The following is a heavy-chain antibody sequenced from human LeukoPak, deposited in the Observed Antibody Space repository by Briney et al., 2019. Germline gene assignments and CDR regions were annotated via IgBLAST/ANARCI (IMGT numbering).Heavy chain of an antibody. J-gene: IGHJ4*02. Sequence: SVKVSCKASGGTFSSYAISWVRQAPGQGLEWMGRIIPIFGIANYAQKFQGRVTITADKSTSTAYMELSSLRSGDTAVYYCARERYDSSGYYYTYFDYWGQGTLVTVSS. CDR1: GGTFSSYA. V-gene: IGHV1-69*04. D-gene: IGHD3-22*01. CDR3: ARERYDSSGYYYTYFDY. CDR2: IIPIFGIA.